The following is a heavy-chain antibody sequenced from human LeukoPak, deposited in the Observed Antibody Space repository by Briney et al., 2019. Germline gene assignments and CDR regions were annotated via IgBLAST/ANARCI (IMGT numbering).Heavy chain of an antibody. V-gene: IGHV3-21*04. CDR1: GFTFSNYW. Sequence: GGSLRLSCEGSGFTFSNYWMGWVRQAPGKGLEWVSSISSSSSYIYYADSVKGRFTISRDNAKNSLYLQMNSLRAEDTAVYYCAKGFDYYDSSGPFDYWGQGTLVTVSS. D-gene: IGHD3-22*01. CDR3: AKGFDYYDSSGPFDY. J-gene: IGHJ4*02. CDR2: ISSSSSYI.